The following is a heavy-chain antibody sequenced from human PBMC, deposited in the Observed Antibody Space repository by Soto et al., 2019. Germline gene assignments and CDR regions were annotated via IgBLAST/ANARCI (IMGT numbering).Heavy chain of an antibody. CDR1: GFTFRNYA. D-gene: IGHD3-22*01. J-gene: IGHJ4*02. CDR2: ISVSGGST. CDR3: AKGMYYYDSSGYRLFDY. V-gene: IGHV3-23*01. Sequence: GGSLRLSCAASGFTFRNYAMNWVRQAPGKGLEWVSGISVSGGSTYYADSVKGRFTVSRGNSKNTVFLQMNSLRAEDTAVYFCAKGMYYYDSSGYRLFDYWGQGTLVTVSS.